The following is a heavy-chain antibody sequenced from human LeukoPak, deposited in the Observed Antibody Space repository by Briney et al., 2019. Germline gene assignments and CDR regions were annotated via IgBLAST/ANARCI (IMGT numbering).Heavy chain of an antibody. CDR3: ARVGGSYYYMDI. J-gene: IGHJ6*03. V-gene: IGHV3-48*01. Sequence: PGGSLRLSCAASGFTFSSYWMSWVRQAPGKGPEWVSDISSSSTTIYYADSVRGRFTISRDNAKKSLYLQMSSLRVEDTAVYYCARVGGSYYYMDIWGKGTTVTVSS. CDR2: ISSSSTTI. CDR1: GFTFSSYW. D-gene: IGHD6-25*01.